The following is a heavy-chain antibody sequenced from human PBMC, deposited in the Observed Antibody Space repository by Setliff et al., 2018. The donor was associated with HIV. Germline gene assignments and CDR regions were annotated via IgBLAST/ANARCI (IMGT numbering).Heavy chain of an antibody. Sequence: GSLRLSCAAPGLTFNNFGMSWVRKAPGKGLEWVSSISGSGDRTYFADSVKGRFTISRDNSRNTLYLQMNSLRAEDTAVYYCARVPNHAFHYFDYWGQGTLVTVSS. D-gene: IGHD3-10*01. V-gene: IGHV3-23*01. CDR3: ARVPNHAFHYFDY. CDR1: GLTFNNFG. CDR2: ISGSGDRT. J-gene: IGHJ4*02.